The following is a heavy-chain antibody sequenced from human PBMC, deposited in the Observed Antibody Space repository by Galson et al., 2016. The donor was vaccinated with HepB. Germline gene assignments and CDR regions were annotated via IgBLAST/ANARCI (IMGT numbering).Heavy chain of an antibody. D-gene: IGHD5-24*01. Sequence: QSGAEVKKPGASVMVSCKASGYTFTTYGITWVRHAPGQGLEWVGWISTYNGDTNHAQKLQGRVTLTTDRSKNTAYMEVRSLESDDTAVYYCARDRDRSLDYWGQGTLVTVSS. J-gene: IGHJ4*02. CDR2: ISTYNGDT. CDR1: GYTFTTYG. CDR3: ARDRDRSLDY. V-gene: IGHV1-18*04.